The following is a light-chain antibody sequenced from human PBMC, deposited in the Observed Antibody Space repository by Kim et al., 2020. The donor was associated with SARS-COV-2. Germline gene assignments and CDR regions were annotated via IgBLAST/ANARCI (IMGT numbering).Light chain of an antibody. CDR3: ATWDDSLSGLYV. V-gene: IGLV1-47*01. CDR2: RNS. CDR1: PPSFVSNY. Sequence: RVTISCSGNPPSFVSNYVYWYQQLPGMAPKLLIYRNSQRPSGVPDRFSGSESGTSASLAISGLRPEDEADYYCATWDDSLSGLYVFGTGTKVTVL. J-gene: IGLJ1*01.